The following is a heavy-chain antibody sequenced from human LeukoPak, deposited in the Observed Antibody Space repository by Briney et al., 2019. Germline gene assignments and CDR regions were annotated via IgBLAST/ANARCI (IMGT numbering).Heavy chain of an antibody. J-gene: IGHJ6*02. Sequence: PGGSLRLSCAASGFTFSSYAMHWVRQAPGKGLEYVSAISSNGGSTYYANSVKGRFTISRDNSKNTLYLQMNSLRAEDTAVYYCARGGGYNSDYYYGMDVWGQGTTVTVSS. V-gene: IGHV3-64*01. CDR2: ISSNGGST. CDR1: GFTFSSYA. CDR3: ARGGGYNSDYYYGMDV. D-gene: IGHD5-24*01.